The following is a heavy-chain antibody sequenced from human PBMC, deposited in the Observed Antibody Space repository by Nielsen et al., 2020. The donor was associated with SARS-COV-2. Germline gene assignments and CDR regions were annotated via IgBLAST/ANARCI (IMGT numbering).Heavy chain of an antibody. CDR2: ISSTGSLI. D-gene: IGHD2-2*01. V-gene: IGHV3-48*02. J-gene: IGHJ6*02. CDR3: ARHPVVVVPAAVSYYYYGMDV. CDR1: GFTFSGYS. Sequence: GESLKISCAASGFTFSGYSVNWVRQAPGKGLEWISYISSTGSLIYYANSVKGRFTISRDNARNSVHLQMNSLRDEDTAVYYCARHPVVVVPAAVSYYYYGMDVWGQGTTVTVSS.